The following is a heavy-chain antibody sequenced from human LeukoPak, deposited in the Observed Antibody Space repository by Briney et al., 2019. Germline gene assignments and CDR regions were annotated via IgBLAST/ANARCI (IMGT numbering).Heavy chain of an antibody. J-gene: IGHJ5*02. CDR2: IYHSGST. CDR3: ARGRITMVRGVSWFDP. V-gene: IGHV4-30-2*01. CDR1: GGSISSGGYS. Sequence: PSQTLSLTCAVSGGSISSGGYSWSWIRQPPGKGLEWIGYIYHSGSTYYNPSLKSRVTISVDRSKNQFSLKLSSVTAADTAVYYCARGRITMVRGVSWFDPWGQGTLATVSS. D-gene: IGHD3-10*01.